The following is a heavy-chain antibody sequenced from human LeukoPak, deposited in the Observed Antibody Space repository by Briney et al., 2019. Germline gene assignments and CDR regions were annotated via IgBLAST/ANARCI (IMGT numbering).Heavy chain of an antibody. J-gene: IGHJ5*02. CDR2: IHSSGDT. CDR1: GLTGSHNY. CDR3: IVFGDSNH. Sequence: GGSLRLSCAASGLTGSHNYVSWVRQAPGKGLEWVSAIHSSGDTCYADSVKGRFTISRDTSKNTLYLQINSLRVEDTAVYYCIVFGDSNHWGQGTLVTVSS. V-gene: IGHV3-53*01. D-gene: IGHD4-17*01.